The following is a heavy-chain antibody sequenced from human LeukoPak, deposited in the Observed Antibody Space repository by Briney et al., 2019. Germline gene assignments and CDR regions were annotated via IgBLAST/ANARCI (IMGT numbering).Heavy chain of an antibody. J-gene: IGHJ6*02. CDR1: GFTFSSYS. CDR2: IWYDGSNK. D-gene: IGHD1-14*01. V-gene: IGHV3-33*06. Sequence: GGSLRLSCAASGFTFSSYSMHWVRQAPGKGLEWVAVIWYDGSNKYYADSVKGRFTISRDNSKNTLYLQMNSLRAEDTAVYYCAKVSGGGLYYDGMDVWGQGTTVTVSS. CDR3: AKVSGGGLYYDGMDV.